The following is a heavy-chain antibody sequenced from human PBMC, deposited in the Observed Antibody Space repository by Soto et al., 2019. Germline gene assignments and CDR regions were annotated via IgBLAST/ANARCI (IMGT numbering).Heavy chain of an antibody. CDR1: GCTFSNYA. CDR2: ISGSGGST. V-gene: IGHV3-23*01. Sequence: GESLRLSCAASGCTFSNYAMSWVRQARGKGLEWVSAISGSGGSTYYADSVKGRFNISRDNSKNTLYRQMNSLSAEDTAVYYCAKRNHFDSWGQGILVTVSS. J-gene: IGHJ4*02. CDR3: AKRNHFDS.